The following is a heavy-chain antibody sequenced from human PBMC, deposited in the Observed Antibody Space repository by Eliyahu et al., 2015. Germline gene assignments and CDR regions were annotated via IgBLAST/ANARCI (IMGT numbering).Heavy chain of an antibody. D-gene: IGHD5-12*01. CDR1: GXXFXGYX. J-gene: IGHJ4*02. CDR3: ARDNGYDFSLDY. Sequence: QVQLVQSGAEVKKPGASVXVSCKASGXXFXGYXXHXVRQAPGQGLEWMGWINPNSGGTNYAQKFQGWVTMTRDTSISTAYMELSRLRSDDTAVYYCARDNGYDFSLDYWGQGTLVTVSS. V-gene: IGHV1-2*04. CDR2: INPNSGGT.